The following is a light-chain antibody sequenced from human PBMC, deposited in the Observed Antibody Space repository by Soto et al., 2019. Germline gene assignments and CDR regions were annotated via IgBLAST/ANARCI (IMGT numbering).Light chain of an antibody. V-gene: IGKV3D-20*02. CDR3: QQYNNWPWT. Sequence: EFVLTQSPGTLSLSPGERGTPSCRASQSVSSGYLAWYQQKPGQAPRLLIYDASSRATGIPDRFSGSGSGTDFTLIISSLQSEDFAVYYCQQYNNWPWTFGQGTKVDIK. J-gene: IGKJ1*01. CDR2: DAS. CDR1: QSVSSGY.